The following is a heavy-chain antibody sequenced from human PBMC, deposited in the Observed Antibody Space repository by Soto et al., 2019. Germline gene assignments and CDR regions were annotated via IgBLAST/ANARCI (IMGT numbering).Heavy chain of an antibody. Sequence: QVQLQESGPGLVKPSGTLSLTCAVSGGSISSSNWWSWVRQPPGKGLEWIGEIYHSGSINYNPSLKSRVTISVDKSKNQFSLKLSSGTAADTAVYYCVRAGWGGSFDRNWFDPWGQGTLVTVSS. J-gene: IGHJ5*02. CDR2: IYHSGSI. D-gene: IGHD1-26*01. V-gene: IGHV4-4*02. CDR1: GGSISSSNW. CDR3: VRAGWGGSFDRNWFDP.